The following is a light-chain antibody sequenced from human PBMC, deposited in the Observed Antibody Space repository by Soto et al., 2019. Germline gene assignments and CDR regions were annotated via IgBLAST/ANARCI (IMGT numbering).Light chain of an antibody. V-gene: IGKV3-20*01. CDR3: QQYGSSVRT. Sequence: EIVLTQSPGTLSLSPGERATLSCRASLSVTSNFIAWYRQKPGQAPRLLLYDASSRATGIPDRFSGSGSGTEFSLTIRRLEPKDFAVYYCQQYGSSVRTFDRETKVEIK. CDR1: LSVTSNF. J-gene: IGKJ1*01. CDR2: DAS.